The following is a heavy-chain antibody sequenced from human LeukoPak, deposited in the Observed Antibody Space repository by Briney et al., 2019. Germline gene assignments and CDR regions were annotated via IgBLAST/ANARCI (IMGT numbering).Heavy chain of an antibody. CDR3: ARSHNYYDSSGYYYDAFDI. D-gene: IGHD3-22*01. V-gene: IGHV3-7*01. J-gene: IGHJ3*02. CDR1: GFTFSSYW. Sequence: GGSLRLSCAASGFTFSSYWMSWVRQAPGKGLEWVANIKQDGSEKYYVDSVKGRFTISRDNAKNSLYLQMNSLRAEDTAVYYCARSHNYYDSSGYYYDAFDIWGQGTMVTVSS. CDR2: IKQDGSEK.